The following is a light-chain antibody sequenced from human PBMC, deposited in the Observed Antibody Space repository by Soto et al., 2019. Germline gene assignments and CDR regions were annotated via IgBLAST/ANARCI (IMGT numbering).Light chain of an antibody. CDR2: EVS. CDR3: SSYTTSSTLL. CDR1: SSDVGGYNY. J-gene: IGLJ2*01. Sequence: QSALTRPASVSGSPGQSITISCTGTSSDVGGYNYVSWYQQHPGKVPKLIIYEVSNRPPGVSNRFSGSKSGNTASLTISGLQAEDEADYYCSSYTTSSTLLFGGGTKVTVL. V-gene: IGLV2-14*01.